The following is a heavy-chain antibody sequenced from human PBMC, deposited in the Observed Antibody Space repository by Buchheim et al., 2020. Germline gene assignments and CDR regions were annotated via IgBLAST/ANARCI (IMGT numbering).Heavy chain of an antibody. CDR2: ISYDGSNK. Sequence: QVQLVESGGGEVQPGRSLRLSCAASGFTFSSYGMHWVRQAPGKGLEWVAVISYDGSNKYYADSVKGRFTISRDNSKNTLYLQMNSLRAEDTAVYYCAKEGCSGGSCYFDAEYFQHWGQGTL. V-gene: IGHV3-30*18. CDR1: GFTFSSYG. CDR3: AKEGCSGGSCYFDAEYFQH. D-gene: IGHD2-15*01. J-gene: IGHJ1*01.